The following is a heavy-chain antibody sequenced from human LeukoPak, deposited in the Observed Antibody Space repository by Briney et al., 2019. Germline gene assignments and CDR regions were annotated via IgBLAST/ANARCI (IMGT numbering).Heavy chain of an antibody. CDR1: GFTFSSYE. J-gene: IGHJ4*02. CDR2: TKQDGSEK. Sequence: GGSLRLSCAASGFTFSSYEMNWVRQAPGKGLEWVANTKQDGSEKYYVDSVKGRFTISRDNAKNSLYLQMNSLRAEDTAVYYCARYRYNWNLIPYYFDYRGQGTLVTVSS. D-gene: IGHD1-7*01. CDR3: ARYRYNWNLIPYYFDY. V-gene: IGHV3-7*01.